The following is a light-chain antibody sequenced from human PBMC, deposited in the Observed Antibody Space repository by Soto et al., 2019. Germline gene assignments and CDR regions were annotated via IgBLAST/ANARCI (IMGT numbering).Light chain of an antibody. CDR3: QQYSTSGT. J-gene: IGKJ1*01. Sequence: DIQMTQSPSTLSASVGDRVTITCRASQSISTWLAWYQQKAGKAPKLLIYKASILESGVPSRFSGSGSGTEFTLTISSLQPDDFATYYCQQYSTSGTFGQGTKVEIK. CDR2: KAS. CDR1: QSISTW. V-gene: IGKV1-5*03.